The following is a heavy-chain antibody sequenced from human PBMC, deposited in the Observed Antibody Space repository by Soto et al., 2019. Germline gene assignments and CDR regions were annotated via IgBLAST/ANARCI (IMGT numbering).Heavy chain of an antibody. CDR1: RFTFSSYA. CDR3: AKLGGITMIVVASDAFDI. J-gene: IGHJ3*02. V-gene: IGHV3-30-3*02. CDR2: ISYDGSNK. D-gene: IGHD3-22*01. Sequence: GGSLRLSCAASRFTFSSYAMHWVRQAPGKGLEWVAVISYDGSNKYYADSVKGRFTISRDNSKNTLYLQMNSLRAEDTAVYYCAKLGGITMIVVASDAFDIWGQGTMVTVS.